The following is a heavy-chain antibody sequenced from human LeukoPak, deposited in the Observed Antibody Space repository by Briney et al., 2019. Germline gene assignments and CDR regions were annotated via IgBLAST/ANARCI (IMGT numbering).Heavy chain of an antibody. CDR3: ARSQTGGTFDY. CDR1: GDSVSSKSAA. Sequence: SQTLSLTCAISGDSVSSKSAAWNWIGQSPSRGLEWLGRTYYRSKWSSGYAESVKSRITVNPDTSKNQFSLQLRSVTPGDTAVYYCARSQTGGTFDYWGQGALVTVSS. D-gene: IGHD1-26*01. CDR2: TYYRSKWSS. V-gene: IGHV6-1*01. J-gene: IGHJ4*02.